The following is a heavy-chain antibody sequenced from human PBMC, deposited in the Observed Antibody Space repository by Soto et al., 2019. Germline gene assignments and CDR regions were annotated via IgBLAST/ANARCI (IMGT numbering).Heavy chain of an antibody. J-gene: IGHJ4*02. V-gene: IGHV1-18*01. D-gene: IGHD3-22*01. CDR1: GYTFTNYG. CDR2: ISAYNGNT. CDR3: ARMYYDSSGYYYLDY. Sequence: GASVKGSCKASGYTFTNYGISWGRQAPGQGLEWMGWISAYNGNTNYAQKLQGRVTMTTDTSTSTAYMELRSLRSDDTAVYYCARMYYDSSGYYYLDYWGQGTLVTVSS.